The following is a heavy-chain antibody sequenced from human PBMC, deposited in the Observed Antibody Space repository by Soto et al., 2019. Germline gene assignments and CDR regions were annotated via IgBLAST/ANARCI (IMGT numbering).Heavy chain of an antibody. CDR2: ISGSGGST. J-gene: IGHJ4*02. CDR3: AKDPPYDFWSGYSYYFDY. V-gene: IGHV3-23*01. Sequence: GGSLRLSCAASGFTFSTYAMSWVRQAPGKGLEWVSAISGSGGSTYYADSVKGRFTISRDNSKNTLYLPMNSLRAEYTAVYYCAKDPPYDFWSGYSYYFDYWGQGALVTVSS. D-gene: IGHD3-3*01. CDR1: GFTFSTYA.